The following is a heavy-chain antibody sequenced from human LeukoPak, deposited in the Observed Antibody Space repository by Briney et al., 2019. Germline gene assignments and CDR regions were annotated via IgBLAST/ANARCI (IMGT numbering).Heavy chain of an antibody. J-gene: IGHJ4*02. CDR2: IYYSGST. CDR3: ARHRGTDSTSWYYFDY. Sequence: TSETLSLTCTVSGGSISSYYWSWIRQPPGKGLEWIGYIYYSGSTNYNPSLKSRVTISVDTSKNQFSLWLSSVTAADTALYYCARHRGTDSTSWYYFDYWGQGTLVTVSS. V-gene: IGHV4-59*08. D-gene: IGHD6-13*01. CDR1: GGSISSYY.